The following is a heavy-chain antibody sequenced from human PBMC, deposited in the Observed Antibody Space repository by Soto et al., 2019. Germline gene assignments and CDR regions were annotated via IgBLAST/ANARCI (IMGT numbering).Heavy chain of an antibody. CDR3: ARGRGDGYNQNWYFDL. Sequence: SETLSLPCSVSGGSISSGYYYWSWIRQPPGKGLEWIGEINNGGSFNYNPSLKSRGSMSVGTSNNQFSLKLTSVTAADTAVYYCARGRGDGYNQNWYFDLWGRGTLVTVSS. V-gene: IGHV4-39*07. D-gene: IGHD3-10*01. CDR2: INNGGSF. J-gene: IGHJ2*01. CDR1: GGSISSGYYY.